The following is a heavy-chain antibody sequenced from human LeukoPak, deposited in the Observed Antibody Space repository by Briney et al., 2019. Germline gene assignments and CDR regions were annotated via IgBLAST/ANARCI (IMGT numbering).Heavy chain of an antibody. CDR3: AIEYYYDSSGFWGAPDY. Sequence: GGSLRLSCAASGFTFSSYGMSWVRQAPGKGLEWVSAISGSGGSTYYADSVKGRFTISRDNSKNTLYLQMNSLRAEDTAVYYCAIEYYYDSSGFWGAPDYWGQGTLVTVSS. J-gene: IGHJ4*02. V-gene: IGHV3-23*01. D-gene: IGHD3-22*01. CDR1: GFTFSSYG. CDR2: ISGSGGST.